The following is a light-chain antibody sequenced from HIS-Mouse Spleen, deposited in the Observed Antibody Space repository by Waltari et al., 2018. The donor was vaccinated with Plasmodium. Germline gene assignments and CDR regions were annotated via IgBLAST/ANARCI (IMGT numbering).Light chain of an antibody. CDR1: SGSVSTSYY. CDR3: VLYMGSGIWV. Sequence: QTVVPQEPSFSVSPGGTVPLTCGLSSGSVSTSYYPSWYQPTPRPAPRTLIYTTNTRSSGVPDRFSGAILGNKAALASAGAQADDKSDYYCVLYMGSGIWVFGGGTKLTVL. CDR2: TTN. V-gene: IGLV8-61*01. J-gene: IGLJ2*01.